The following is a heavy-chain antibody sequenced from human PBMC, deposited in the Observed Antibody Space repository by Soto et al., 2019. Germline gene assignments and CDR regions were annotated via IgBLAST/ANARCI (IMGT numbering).Heavy chain of an antibody. V-gene: IGHV3-30*18. Sequence: QVQLVESGGSVVQPGRSLRLSCAASGFTFSSCGMHWVRQAPGKGLEWVAVISYDGSNKYYADSVKGRFTISRDNSKNTLYLQMNSLRADDMAVYYCAKGNEYYYYGMDVWGQGTTVTVSS. CDR2: ISYDGSNK. CDR3: AKGNEYYYYGMDV. J-gene: IGHJ6*02. CDR1: GFTFSSCG.